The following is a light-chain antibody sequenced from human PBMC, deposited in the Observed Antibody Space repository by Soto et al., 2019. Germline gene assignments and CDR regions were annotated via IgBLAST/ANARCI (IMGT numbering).Light chain of an antibody. CDR3: QSDDSSQSRRL. Sequence: QAVVTQPPSVSGAPGQRVTISCTGSSSNIGAGYDVHWYQQLPGTAPKLLVHGNTDRPSGVPDRFSGSKSGTSASLAITGLQAEDDADYFCQSDDSSQSRRLFGGGTNLTVL. V-gene: IGLV1-40*01. CDR1: SSNIGAGYD. CDR2: GNT. J-gene: IGLJ2*01.